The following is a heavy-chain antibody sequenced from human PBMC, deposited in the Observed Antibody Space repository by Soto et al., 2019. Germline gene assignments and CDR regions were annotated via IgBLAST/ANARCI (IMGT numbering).Heavy chain of an antibody. J-gene: IGHJ4*02. CDR3: ARTPRSSGYPEGY. Sequence: GASVKVSCKASGGTFSSYAISWVRQAPGQGLEWMGGIIPIFGTANYAQKFQGRVTITADESTSTAYMELSSLRSEDTAVYYCARTPRSSGYPEGYWGQGTLVTVSS. CDR2: IIPIFGTA. V-gene: IGHV1-69*13. D-gene: IGHD3-22*01. CDR1: GGTFSSYA.